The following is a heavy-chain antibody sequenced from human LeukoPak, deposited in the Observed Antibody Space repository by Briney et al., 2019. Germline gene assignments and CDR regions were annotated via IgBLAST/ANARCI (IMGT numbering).Heavy chain of an antibody. Sequence: GGSLRLSCAASGFTFSSYEMNWVRQAPGKGLEWVSYISNSGRTIFYADSVKGRFTVSRDNAKNSLYLQMNSLRAEDTAVYYCVRRYCSSTSCTLDSWGQGTPVTVSS. D-gene: IGHD2-2*01. J-gene: IGHJ4*02. V-gene: IGHV3-48*03. CDR3: VRRYCSSTSCTLDS. CDR1: GFTFSSYE. CDR2: ISNSGRTI.